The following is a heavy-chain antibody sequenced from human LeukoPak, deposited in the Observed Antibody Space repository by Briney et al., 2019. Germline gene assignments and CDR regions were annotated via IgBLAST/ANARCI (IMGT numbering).Heavy chain of an antibody. CDR3: SKDPNGDYIGAFDM. V-gene: IGHV3-23*01. J-gene: IGHJ3*02. CDR1: GLTFSIYA. Sequence: GGSLRLSCAASGLTFSIYAMTWVRQAPGKGLEWVSSIIVSVSRTYYADSVKGRFTISRDNSKNTLYLQMNSLRAEDTALYYCSKDPNGDYIGAFDMWGPGTLVTVSS. CDR2: IIVSVSRT. D-gene: IGHD4-17*01.